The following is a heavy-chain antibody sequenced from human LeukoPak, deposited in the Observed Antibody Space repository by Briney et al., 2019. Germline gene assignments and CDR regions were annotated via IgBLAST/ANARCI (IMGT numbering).Heavy chain of an antibody. V-gene: IGHV4-39*01. CDR2: IYYSGST. Sequence: PSETLPLTCTVSGGSISSSSYYWGWIRQPPGKGLEWIGSIYYSGSTYYNPSLKSRVTISVDTSKNQFSLKLSSVTAADTAVYYCATTHITDERGFDPWGQGTLVTVSS. CDR1: GGSISSSSYY. D-gene: IGHD1-14*01. J-gene: IGHJ5*02. CDR3: ATTHITDERGFDP.